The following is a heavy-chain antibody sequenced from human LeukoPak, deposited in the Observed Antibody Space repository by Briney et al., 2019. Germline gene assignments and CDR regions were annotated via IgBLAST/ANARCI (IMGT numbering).Heavy chain of an antibody. CDR3: ARDSFWSGYSPPYYYMDV. CDR1: GFTFSDYY. J-gene: IGHJ6*03. Sequence: PGGSLRLSCAASGFTFSDYYMSWIRQAPGKGLEWVSYISSSGSTIYYADSVKGRFTISRDNAKNSLYLQMNSLRAEDTAVYYCARDSFWSGYSPPYYYMDVWGKGTTVTVSS. CDR2: ISSSGSTI. D-gene: IGHD3-3*01. V-gene: IGHV3-11*01.